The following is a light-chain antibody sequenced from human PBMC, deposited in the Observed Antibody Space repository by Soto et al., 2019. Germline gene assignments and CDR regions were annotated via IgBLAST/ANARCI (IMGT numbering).Light chain of an antibody. CDR1: SSDVGGYNY. J-gene: IGLJ3*02. Sequence: QSVLTQPASVSGSPGQSITISCTGTSSDVGGYNYVSWYQQHPSKAPKLMIYEVSNRPSGVSNRFSGSKSGNTASLTISGLQAEDEADYYCSSYTSSSTPWVFGGGTQLTVL. CDR2: EVS. V-gene: IGLV2-14*01. CDR3: SSYTSSSTPWV.